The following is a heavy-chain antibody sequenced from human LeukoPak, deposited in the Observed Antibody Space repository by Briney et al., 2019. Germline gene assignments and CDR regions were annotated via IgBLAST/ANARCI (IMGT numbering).Heavy chain of an antibody. CDR2: ISGSGGST. Sequence: PGGSLRLSCAASGFTFSSYAMSWVRQAPGKGLEWVSAISGSGGSTYYADSVKGRFTISRDNSKNTLYLQMNSLRAEDTAVYYCAKLRGPGLWFGELWFDHWGQGTLVTVSS. D-gene: IGHD3-10*01. J-gene: IGHJ5*02. CDR3: AKLRGPGLWFGELWFDH. V-gene: IGHV3-23*01. CDR1: GFTFSSYA.